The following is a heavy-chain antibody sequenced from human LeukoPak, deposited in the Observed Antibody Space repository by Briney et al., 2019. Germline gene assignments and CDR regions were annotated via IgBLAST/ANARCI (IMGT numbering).Heavy chain of an antibody. J-gene: IGHJ4*02. V-gene: IGHV3-30-3*01. CDR2: VSYDGSNE. Sequence: GGSLRLSCAVSGFTFSSDAMHWVRQAPGKGLEWVAVVSYDGSNEYYADSVKGRFTISRDNSKNTLYLQMNSLRAEDTAVYYCARDDPYCSGTTCYVRLDYWGQGTLVTVSS. CDR3: ARDDPYCSGTTCYVRLDY. D-gene: IGHD2-2*01. CDR1: GFTFSSDA.